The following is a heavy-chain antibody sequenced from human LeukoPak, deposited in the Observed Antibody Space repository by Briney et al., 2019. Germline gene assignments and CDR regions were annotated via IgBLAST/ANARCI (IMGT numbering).Heavy chain of an antibody. D-gene: IGHD2-15*01. CDR1: GFTFSSYA. V-gene: IGHV3-23*01. CDR2: ISGSGGST. J-gene: IGHJ4*02. CDR3: AKRGPYCSGGSCYRVDY. Sequence: HPGGSLRLSCAASGFTFSSYAMGWVRQAPGKGLEWVSAISGSGGSTYYADSVKGRFTISRDNSKNTLYLQMNSLRAEDTAVYYCAKRGPYCSGGSCYRVDYWGQGTLVTVSS.